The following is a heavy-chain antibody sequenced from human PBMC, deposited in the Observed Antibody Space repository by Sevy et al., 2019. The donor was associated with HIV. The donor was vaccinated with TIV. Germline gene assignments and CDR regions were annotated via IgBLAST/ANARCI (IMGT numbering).Heavy chain of an antibody. D-gene: IGHD3-22*01. V-gene: IGHV3-30*18. Sequence: GGSLRLSCAASGFTFSSYGMHWVRQAPGKGLEWVAVISYDGSNKYYADSVKGRFTISRDNSKNTLYLQMNSRRAEDTAVYYCANGESDYYDSSGQDAFDIWGQGIMVTVSS. CDR2: ISYDGSNK. CDR1: GFTFSSYG. J-gene: IGHJ3*02. CDR3: ANGESDYYDSSGQDAFDI.